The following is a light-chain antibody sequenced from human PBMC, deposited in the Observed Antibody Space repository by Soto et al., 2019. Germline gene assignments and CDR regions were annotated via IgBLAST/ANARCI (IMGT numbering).Light chain of an antibody. Sequence: EMVLTQSPGTLSLSPGERATLSCRASQSLSSNYLAWYQQRPGQSPRLLVYGASSRATGIPDRLSRSRFGTGFALTISRLQPDDSAVYYCHQYDNAPFTFGPGTRVGI. CDR2: GAS. CDR1: QSLSSNY. V-gene: IGKV3-20*01. J-gene: IGKJ3*01. CDR3: HQYDNAPFT.